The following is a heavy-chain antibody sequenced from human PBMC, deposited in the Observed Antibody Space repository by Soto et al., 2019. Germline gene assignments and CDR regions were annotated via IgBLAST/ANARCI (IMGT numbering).Heavy chain of an antibody. CDR3: ARHGKEDYYYYGMDV. CDR2: IYPGDSDT. V-gene: IGHV5-51*01. J-gene: IGHJ6*04. D-gene: IGHD2-15*01. Sequence: GESLKISCKGSGYSFTSYWIGWVRQMPGKGLEWMGIIYPGDSDTRYSPSFQGQVTISADKSISTAYLQWSSLKASDTAMYYCARHGKEDYYYYGMDVWGKGTTVTVSS. CDR1: GYSFTSYW.